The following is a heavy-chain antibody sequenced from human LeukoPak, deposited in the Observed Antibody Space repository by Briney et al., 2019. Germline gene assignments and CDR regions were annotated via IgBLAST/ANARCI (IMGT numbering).Heavy chain of an antibody. Sequence: GGSLRLSCAASGFTVSSNYMGWVRQAPGKGLEWVSVLYSGGNTYYADSVEGRFTISRDNSKNTLYLQMNSLRAEDTAMYYCATSPATGNIYFDLWGRGTLVTVSS. J-gene: IGHJ2*01. CDR1: GFTVSSNY. CDR3: ATSPATGNIYFDL. D-gene: IGHD6-13*01. CDR2: LYSGGNT. V-gene: IGHV3-66*01.